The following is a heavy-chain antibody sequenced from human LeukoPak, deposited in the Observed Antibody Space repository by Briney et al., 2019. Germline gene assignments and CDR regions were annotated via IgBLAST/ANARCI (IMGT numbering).Heavy chain of an antibody. CDR1: GGSISGYY. V-gene: IGHV4-59*01. CDR2: IYYSGST. Sequence: SETLSLTCTVSGGSISGYYWNWIRQPPGKGLEWIGYIYYSGSTNYNPSLKSRVTISVDTSKNQFSLKLSSVTAADTAVYYCASVPGYYDSSGYRNYYFDYWGQGTLVTVSS. J-gene: IGHJ4*02. D-gene: IGHD3-22*01. CDR3: ASVPGYYDSSGYRNYYFDY.